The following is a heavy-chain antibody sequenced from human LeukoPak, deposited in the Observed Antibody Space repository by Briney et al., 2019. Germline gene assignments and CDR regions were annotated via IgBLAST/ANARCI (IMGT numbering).Heavy chain of an antibody. V-gene: IGHV3-21*01. CDR2: ISSSGTYI. J-gene: IGHJ4*02. CDR1: GFSFSTYS. CDR3: ARVRNGGSGWYEGY. D-gene: IGHD6-19*01. Sequence: PGGSLRLSCAASGFSFSTYSMTWVRQAPGRGLEWVSSISSSGTYIYYADSVKGRFTISRDNAKNTLYLQMNSLRAEDTAVYHCARVRNGGSGWYEGYWGQGILVTVSS.